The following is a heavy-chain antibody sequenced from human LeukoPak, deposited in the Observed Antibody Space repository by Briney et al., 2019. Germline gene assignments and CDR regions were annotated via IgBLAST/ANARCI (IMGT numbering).Heavy chain of an antibody. D-gene: IGHD2-21*01. CDR2: IYICGST. Sequence: PGGSLRLSCAASGFTVSSNYMSWVRQAPGQGLEWVAVIYICGSTYYADSVKGRFTISRDNSKNTLYHQMNSLRAEDTAVYYCARDSLVGGDYYFDYWGQGTLVTVSS. CDR1: GFTVSSNY. J-gene: IGHJ4*02. V-gene: IGHV3-66*01. CDR3: ARDSLVGGDYYFDY.